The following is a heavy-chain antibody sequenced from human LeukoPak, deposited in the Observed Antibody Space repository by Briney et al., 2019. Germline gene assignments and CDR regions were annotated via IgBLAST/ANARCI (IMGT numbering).Heavy chain of an antibody. Sequence: GGSLRLSCAASGFTVRSKYMGWVRQAPGKGLEWVSLTHNDGSTYYADSVQGRFIISRDNSENTLYLQMNSLRAEDTAVYYCARDFAELYYFDYWGQGTLVTVSS. CDR1: GFTVRSKY. J-gene: IGHJ4*02. CDR3: ARDFAELYYFDY. V-gene: IGHV3-53*01. CDR2: THNDGST. D-gene: IGHD1-1*01.